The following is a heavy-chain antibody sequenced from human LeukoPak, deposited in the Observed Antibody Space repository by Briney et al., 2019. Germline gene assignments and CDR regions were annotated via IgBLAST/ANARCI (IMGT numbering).Heavy chain of an antibody. Sequence: SETLSLTCAVYGGSFSNYYWSWIRQPPGKGLEWIGSIYYSGSTYYNPSLKSRVTISVDTSKNQFSLKLSSVTAADTAVYYCARQEMAAAGPNWFDPWGQGTLVTVSS. D-gene: IGHD6-13*01. CDR1: GGSFSNYY. CDR2: IYYSGST. CDR3: ARQEMAAAGPNWFDP. J-gene: IGHJ5*02. V-gene: IGHV4-39*01.